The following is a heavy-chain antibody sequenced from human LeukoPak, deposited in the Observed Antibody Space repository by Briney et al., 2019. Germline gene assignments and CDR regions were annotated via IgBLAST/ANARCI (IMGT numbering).Heavy chain of an antibody. V-gene: IGHV4-59*08. CDR2: IYYSEST. D-gene: IGHD7-27*01. CDR3: ATPAGTGDAFDI. Sequence: SETLSLTCTVSGGSISSYYWSWIRQPPGKGLEWIGYIYYSESTNYNPSLKSRVTISVDTSKNQFSLKLSSVTAADTAVYYCATPAGTGDAFDIWGQGTMVTVSS. CDR1: GGSISSYY. J-gene: IGHJ3*02.